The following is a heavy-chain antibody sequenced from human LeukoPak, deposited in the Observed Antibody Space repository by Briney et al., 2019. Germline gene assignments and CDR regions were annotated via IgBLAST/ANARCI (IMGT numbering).Heavy chain of an antibody. D-gene: IGHD1-1*01. J-gene: IGHJ6*03. V-gene: IGHV1-8*01. Sequence: ASVKVSCKASGYTFTNYDINWVRQATGQGLEWMGWMNPNSGNTGYAQKFQGRVTMTTDTSTSTAYMELRSLRSDDTAVYYCARYHNPYYMDVWGKGTTVTVSS. CDR3: ARYHNPYYMDV. CDR2: MNPNSGNT. CDR1: GYTFTNYD.